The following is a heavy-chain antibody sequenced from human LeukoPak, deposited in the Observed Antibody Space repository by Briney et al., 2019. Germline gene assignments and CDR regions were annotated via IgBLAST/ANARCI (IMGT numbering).Heavy chain of an antibody. J-gene: IGHJ4*02. CDR3: TTYSSSWYYFDC. Sequence: PGGSLRLSCAASGFSFSMFNMHWVRQAPGKGLEWVGRIKSRTDGGTADYAAPVKGRFTISRDDSKNTLYLQMNSLKTEDTAVYYCTTYSSSWYYFDCWGQGTLVTVSS. CDR2: IKSRTDGGTA. CDR1: GFSFSMFN. V-gene: IGHV3-15*01. D-gene: IGHD6-13*01.